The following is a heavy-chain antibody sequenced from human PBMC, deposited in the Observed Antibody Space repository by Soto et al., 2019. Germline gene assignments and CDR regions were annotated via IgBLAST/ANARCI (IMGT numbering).Heavy chain of an antibody. CDR2: INAGNGNT. D-gene: IGHD3-10*01. CDR3: ANSVTIATCNGS. J-gene: IGHJ4*02. Sequence: ASVKVSCKASGYTFTSYAMHWVRQAPGQRLEWMGWINAGNGNTKYSQKFQGRVTITRDTSASTAYMELSSLRSEDTAVYYCANSVTIATCNGSRGQGTLVTVPQ. CDR1: GYTFTSYA. V-gene: IGHV1-3*01.